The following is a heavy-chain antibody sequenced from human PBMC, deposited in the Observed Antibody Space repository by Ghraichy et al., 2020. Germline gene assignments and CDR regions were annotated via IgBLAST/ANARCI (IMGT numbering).Heavy chain of an antibody. CDR1: GFTFSSYA. CDR3: ARPPYYEFWSGYYGRRDYSYHYMDV. Sequence: GESLNISYAASGFTFSSYAMSWVRQAPGKGLEWVSALSGSGGSTYYADSVKGRFTISRDNSKNTLYLQMNSLRAEDKAVYYCARPPYYEFWSGYYGRRDYSYHYMDVWDTGTTATV. J-gene: IGHJ6*03. CDR2: LSGSGGST. D-gene: IGHD3-3*01. V-gene: IGHV3-23*01.